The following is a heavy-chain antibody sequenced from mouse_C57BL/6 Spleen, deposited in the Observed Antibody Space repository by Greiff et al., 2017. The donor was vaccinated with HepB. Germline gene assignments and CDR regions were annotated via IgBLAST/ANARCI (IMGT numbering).Heavy chain of an antibody. CDR3: TITTVVEDAMDY. D-gene: IGHD1-1*01. CDR2: IDPEDGDT. V-gene: IGHV14-1*01. CDR1: GFNIKDYY. J-gene: IGHJ4*01. Sequence: VQLKESGAELVRPGASVKLSCTASGFNIKDYYMHWVKQRPEQGLEWIGRIDPEDGDTEYAPKFQGKATMTADTSSNTAYLQLSSLTSEDTAVYYCTITTVVEDAMDYWGQGTSVTVSS.